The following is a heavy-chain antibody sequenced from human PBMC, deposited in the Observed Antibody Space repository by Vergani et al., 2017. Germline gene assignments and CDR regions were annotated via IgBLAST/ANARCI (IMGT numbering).Heavy chain of an antibody. V-gene: IGHV3-11*01. J-gene: IGHJ4*02. CDR2: ISSGGTTI. Sequence: QVQLVDSGGGLVKPGGSLRLSCAASGFIFSDYYMGWIRQVPGKGLEWISYISSGGTTIFYADSVKGRFTISRDNANNSLYLQMNSLRAEDTAVYHCAKAGCSSTTCYRSDYWGQGTLITVSS. D-gene: IGHD2-2*01. CDR1: GFIFSDYY. CDR3: AKAGCSSTTCYRSDY.